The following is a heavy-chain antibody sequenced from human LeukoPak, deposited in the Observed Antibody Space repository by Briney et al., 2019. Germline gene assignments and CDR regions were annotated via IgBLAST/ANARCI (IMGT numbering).Heavy chain of an antibody. CDR1: GYTFTSYD. CDR2: MNPNSGNT. D-gene: IGHD3-22*01. Sequence: ASVKVSCKASGYTFTSYDINWVRQATGQGLEWMGWMNPNSGNTGYAQKFQGRVTMTRNTSISTAYMELSSLRSEDTAVYYCARDYYDSSGHVDDAFDIWGQGTMVTVSS. J-gene: IGHJ3*02. CDR3: ARDYYDSSGHVDDAFDI. V-gene: IGHV1-8*01.